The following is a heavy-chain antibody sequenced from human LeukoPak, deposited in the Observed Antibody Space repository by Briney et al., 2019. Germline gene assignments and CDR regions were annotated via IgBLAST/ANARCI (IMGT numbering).Heavy chain of an antibody. V-gene: IGHV5-51*01. CDR3: ASGGYSYNYVLDF. CDR2: IYPGDSDT. J-gene: IGHJ4*02. D-gene: IGHD5-18*01. CDR1: GYSFTSYW. Sequence: GESLKISCKGSGYSFTSYWIGWVRQMPGKGLEWMGIIYPGDSDTRYSPSFQGQVTISADMSISTANLQWSSLKASDTAMYYCASGGYSYNYVLDFWGQGTLVTVSS.